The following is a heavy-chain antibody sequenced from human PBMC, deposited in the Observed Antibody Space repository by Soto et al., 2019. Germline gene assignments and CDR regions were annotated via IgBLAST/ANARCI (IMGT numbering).Heavy chain of an antibody. Sequence: PGGSLRLSCAASGFSLSTYIINWVRQAPGKGLEWVSSISSSSNNIYYADSVKGRFTISRDNAKNSLFLQVNSLRDEDTAVYFCARDLTTATGAFDYWGQGTLVTVSS. CDR3: ARDLTTATGAFDY. D-gene: IGHD6-13*01. CDR1: GFSLSTYI. V-gene: IGHV3-21*01. J-gene: IGHJ4*02. CDR2: ISSSSNNI.